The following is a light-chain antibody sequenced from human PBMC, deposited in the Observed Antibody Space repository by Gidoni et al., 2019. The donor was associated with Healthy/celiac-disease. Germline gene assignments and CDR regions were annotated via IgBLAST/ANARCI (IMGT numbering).Light chain of an antibody. Sequence: AIRITQSPSSLSASTGDRVTITCRASQGISSYLAWYQQKPGKAPKLLIYAAATLQSGVPSRFSGSGSGTDFTLTISCLQSEDFVTYYCQQYYSYPLFTFGPGTKVDIK. CDR3: QQYYSYPLFT. CDR1: QGISSY. J-gene: IGKJ3*01. V-gene: IGKV1-8*01. CDR2: AAA.